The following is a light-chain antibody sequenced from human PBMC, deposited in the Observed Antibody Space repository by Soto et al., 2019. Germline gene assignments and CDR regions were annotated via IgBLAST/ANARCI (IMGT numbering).Light chain of an antibody. CDR2: KVS. Sequence: VMTQSPLCLPVTLGQPASVSCRSSQILVYSDGKTYLNWFQQRPGQSPGXLIYKVSNRDSGVPDRLSGSGSGTDFTLRISRVEAEDVGVYYCMQGLRTQTFGHGTKVDI. V-gene: IGKV2-30*01. CDR3: MQGLRTQT. J-gene: IGKJ1*01. CDR1: QILVYSDGKTY.